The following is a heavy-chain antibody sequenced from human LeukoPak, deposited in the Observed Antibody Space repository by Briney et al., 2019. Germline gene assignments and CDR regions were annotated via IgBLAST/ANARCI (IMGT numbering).Heavy chain of an antibody. CDR1: GLTVSSNY. D-gene: IGHD4-17*01. CDR2: IYSGGST. CDR3: VRGDYGDYTLFDY. J-gene: IGHJ4*02. Sequence: PGGSLRLSCAASGLTVSSNYMSSVRQAPGKGLEWVSVIYSGGSTYYADSVKGRFTISRDNSKNTLYLQMNSLRAEDTAVYYCVRGDYGDYTLFDYWGQGTLVTVSS. V-gene: IGHV3-53*01.